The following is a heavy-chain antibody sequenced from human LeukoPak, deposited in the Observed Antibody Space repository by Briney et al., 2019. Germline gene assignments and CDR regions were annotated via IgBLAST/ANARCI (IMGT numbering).Heavy chain of an antibody. CDR1: GFTFSSYW. CDR3: VTGGSYLSFDY. V-gene: IGHV3-7*01. J-gene: IGHJ4*02. Sequence: GGSLRLFCAASGFTFSSYWMSWVRQAPGKGLEWVANIKQDGSEKYYVDSVEGRFTISRDNAKNSLHLQMNSLRAEDTAVYYCVTGGSYLSFDYWGQGTLVTVSS. CDR2: IKQDGSEK. D-gene: IGHD1-26*01.